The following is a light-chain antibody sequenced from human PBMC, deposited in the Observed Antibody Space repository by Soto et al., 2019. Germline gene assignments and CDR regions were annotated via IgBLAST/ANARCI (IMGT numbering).Light chain of an antibody. CDR3: QQYSSSPIT. Sequence: EIVLTQSPGTLSLSPGERVTLSCRASQSFSSTYLAWYQQTPGQAPRLLIYGASSRATGIPDRFSGGGSGTDFSLTISRLDPEDFAVYYCQQYSSSPITFGQGTRLEIK. J-gene: IGKJ5*01. V-gene: IGKV3-20*01. CDR1: QSFSSTY. CDR2: GAS.